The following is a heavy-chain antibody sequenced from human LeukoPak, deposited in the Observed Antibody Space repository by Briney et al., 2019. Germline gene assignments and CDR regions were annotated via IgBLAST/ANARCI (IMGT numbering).Heavy chain of an antibody. Sequence: PSETLSLTCAVSGGSISSGGYSWGWIRQPPGKGLEWIGYIFYSGITYYNPSLKSRVTISVDTSKNQFSLKLSSVTAADTAVYYCARVTGYMIEDYFDSWGQGTLVTVSS. V-gene: IGHV4-30-4*07. CDR2: IFYSGIT. D-gene: IGHD3-22*01. CDR1: GGSISSGGYS. J-gene: IGHJ4*02. CDR3: ARVTGYMIEDYFDS.